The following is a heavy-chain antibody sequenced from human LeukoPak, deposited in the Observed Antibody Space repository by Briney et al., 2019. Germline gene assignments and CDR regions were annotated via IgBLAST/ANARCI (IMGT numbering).Heavy chain of an antibody. Sequence: SETLSLTCAVYGEPFSGYYWSWIRQPPGKVLEWIGEINHSGSTNYNPSLKSRVTISVDTSKNQFSLKLSSVTAADTAVYYCARGVIVVVPYYFDYWGQGTLVTVSS. V-gene: IGHV4-34*01. CDR3: ARGVIVVVPYYFDY. CDR1: GEPFSGYY. D-gene: IGHD3-22*01. CDR2: INHSGST. J-gene: IGHJ4*02.